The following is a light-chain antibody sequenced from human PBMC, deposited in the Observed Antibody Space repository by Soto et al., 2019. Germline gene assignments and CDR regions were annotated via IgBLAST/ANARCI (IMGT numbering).Light chain of an antibody. J-gene: IGLJ2*01. CDR1: SSNIGAGYD. Sequence: QLVLTQPPSVSGAPGQRVTISCTGSSSNIGAGYDVHWYQQLPGTAPKLLMYSNSNRPSGVPDRFSGSKSGTSASLAITGLQAEDEADYYCQSYDSSLSGSVVFGGGTKLTVL. V-gene: IGLV1-40*01. CDR3: QSYDSSLSGSVV. CDR2: SNS.